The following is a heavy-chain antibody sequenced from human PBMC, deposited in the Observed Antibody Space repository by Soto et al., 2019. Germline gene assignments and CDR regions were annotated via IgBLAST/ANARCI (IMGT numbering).Heavy chain of an antibody. CDR3: AITVGSIAADSYYFDY. V-gene: IGHV4-59*08. CDR1: GGSISSYY. Sequence: SETLSLTCTVSGGSISSYYWSWIRQPPGKGLEWIGYIYYSGSTNYNPSLKSRVTISVDTSKNQFSLKLSSVTAADTAVYYCAITVGSIAADSYYFDYWGQGTLVTVSS. J-gene: IGHJ4*02. D-gene: IGHD6-13*01. CDR2: IYYSGST.